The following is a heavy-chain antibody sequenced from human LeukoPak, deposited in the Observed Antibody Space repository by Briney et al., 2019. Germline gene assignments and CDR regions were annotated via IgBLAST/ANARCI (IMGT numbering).Heavy chain of an antibody. J-gene: IGHJ6*02. CDR3: ARARDGQVFYYYGMDV. CDR2: IIPIFGTA. CDR1: GGTFSSYA. D-gene: IGHD5/OR15-5a*01. Sequence: SVKVSCKASGGTFSSYAISWVRQAPGQGLEWMGGIIPIFGTANYAQKFQGRVTITADKSTSTAYMELSSLRSEDTAVYYCARARDGQVFYYYGMDVWGQGTLVTVSS. V-gene: IGHV1-69*06.